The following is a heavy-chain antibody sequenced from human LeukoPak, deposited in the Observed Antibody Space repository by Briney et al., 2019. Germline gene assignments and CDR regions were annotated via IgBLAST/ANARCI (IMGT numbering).Heavy chain of an antibody. CDR1: GYSFTSYW. D-gene: IGHD6-13*01. Sequence: GESLKISCKGSGYSFTSYWIGWVRQMPGKGLEWMGSIYPGDSDTRYSPSFQGQVTISADKSISTAYLQWSSLKASDTAMYYCARSLEQQLVPDWFDPWGQGTLVTVSS. V-gene: IGHV5-51*01. J-gene: IGHJ5*02. CDR3: ARSLEQQLVPDWFDP. CDR2: IYPGDSDT.